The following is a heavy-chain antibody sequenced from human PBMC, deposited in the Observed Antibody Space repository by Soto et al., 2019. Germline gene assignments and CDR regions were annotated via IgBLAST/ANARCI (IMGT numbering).Heavy chain of an antibody. Sequence: SETLSLTCSVSGGSVTSATYYWSWVRQPPGKGLEYIGYKNYIESTSYNPSLKSRVTILIDPSKNQFSLRLTSVTAADTAVYYCAKGPYAVISWFDPWGQGTLVTVSS. CDR3: AKGPYAVISWFDP. V-gene: IGHV4-61*01. CDR1: GGSVTSATYY. D-gene: IGHD3-22*01. J-gene: IGHJ5*02. CDR2: KNYIEST.